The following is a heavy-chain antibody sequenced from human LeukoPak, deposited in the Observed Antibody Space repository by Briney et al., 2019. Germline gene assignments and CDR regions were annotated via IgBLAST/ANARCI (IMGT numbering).Heavy chain of an antibody. D-gene: IGHD6-13*01. CDR1: GFTFSSYG. V-gene: IGHV3-33*01. Sequence: GGSLRLSCAASGFTFSSYGMHWVRQAPGKGLEWVAVIWYDGCNKYYADSVKGRFTISRDNSKNTLYLQMTSLRAEDTAVYYCASAQGIAAAGDYWGQGTLVTVSS. CDR3: ASAQGIAAAGDY. J-gene: IGHJ4*02. CDR2: IWYDGCNK.